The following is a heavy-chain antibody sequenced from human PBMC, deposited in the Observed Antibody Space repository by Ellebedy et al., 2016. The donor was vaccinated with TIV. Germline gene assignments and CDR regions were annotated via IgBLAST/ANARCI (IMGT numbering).Heavy chain of an antibody. CDR1: GFTFRSYD. V-gene: IGHV3-13*01. CDR3: ARVRFGDTAVDY. Sequence: ESLKISCAASGFTFRSYDMHWVRQATGKGLEWVSAIGTAGDTYYPGSVKGRFTISRENAKNSLYLQMNSLRAEDTAVYYCARVRFGDTAVDYWGQGTLVTVSS. D-gene: IGHD5-18*01. CDR2: IGTAGDT. J-gene: IGHJ4*02.